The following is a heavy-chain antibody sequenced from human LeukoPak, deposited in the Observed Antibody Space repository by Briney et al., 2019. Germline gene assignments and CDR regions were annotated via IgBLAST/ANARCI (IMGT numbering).Heavy chain of an antibody. CDR3: ARVVGGQVDY. CDR1: RDXVSSNSAG. Sequence: SQTLSLTCAISRDXVSSNSAGWNWTRQSPSRGLEWLGRTYYSYKWSNDYAVSVKSRITIKPTTSKNQFSLQLNSVTPEYTAVYYCARVVGGQVDYWGQGTLVTVSS. CDR2: TYYSYKWSN. D-gene: IGHD2-2*01. V-gene: IGHV6-1*01. J-gene: IGHJ4*02.